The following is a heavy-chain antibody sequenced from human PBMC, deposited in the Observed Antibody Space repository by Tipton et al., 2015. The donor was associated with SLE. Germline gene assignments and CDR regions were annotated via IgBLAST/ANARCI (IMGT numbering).Heavy chain of an antibody. D-gene: IGHD5-18*01. Sequence: TLSLTCSVSGGSMTGSYWSWVRQPPGRGLEWIGSIYYSGDTHYNPSLNSRVTMSADTSKNQFSLRLSSVTTADTAVYYCARGARGNSYGSDEDFDYWGQGTLVTVSP. CDR3: ARGARGNSYGSDEDFDY. J-gene: IGHJ4*02. CDR2: IYYSGDT. CDR1: GGSMTGSY. V-gene: IGHV4-59*01.